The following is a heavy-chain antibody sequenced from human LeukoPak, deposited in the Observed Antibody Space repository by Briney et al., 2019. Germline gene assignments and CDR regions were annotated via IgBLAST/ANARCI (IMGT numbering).Heavy chain of an antibody. V-gene: IGHV3-30*02. D-gene: IGHD6-19*01. CDR1: GFTFSSYG. CDR2: IRYDGSNK. Sequence: GGSLRLSCAASGFTFSSYGMHWVRQAPGKGLEWVAFIRYDGSNKYYADSVKGRFTISRDNSKNTLYLQMNSLRAEDTAVYYCARGVAGTSDGVDYWGQGTLVTVSS. J-gene: IGHJ4*02. CDR3: ARGVAGTSDGVDY.